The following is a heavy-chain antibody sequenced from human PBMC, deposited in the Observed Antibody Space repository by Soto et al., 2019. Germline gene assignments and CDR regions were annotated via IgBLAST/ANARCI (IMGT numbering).Heavy chain of an antibody. CDR3: ARGEEGYGGPGAFDI. CDR1: GYSFTSYW. CDR2: IYPGDSDT. J-gene: IGHJ3*02. D-gene: IGHD3-16*01. V-gene: IGHV5-51*01. Sequence: GESLKISCKGSGYSFTSYWIGWVRQMPGKGLEWMGIIYPGDSDTSYSPSFQGQVTISADKSTSTAYLQWSSPKASDTAMYYCARGEEGYGGPGAFDIWGQGTMVTVSS.